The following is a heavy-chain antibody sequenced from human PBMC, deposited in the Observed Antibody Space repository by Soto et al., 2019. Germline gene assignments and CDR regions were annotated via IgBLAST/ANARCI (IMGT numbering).Heavy chain of an antibody. J-gene: IGHJ4*02. CDR3: AKDTPVVMFLFDS. Sequence: PGGSLRLSCTASGFTFYSYAMTWVRQAPGKGLEWVSSITDTGVTTYYADSVKGRFTISRDNSKNTLYLQMNSLRTDDSAVYYRAKDTPVVMFLFDSWGRGTLVTVSS. CDR2: ITDTGVTT. D-gene: IGHD2-15*01. CDR1: GFTFYSYA. V-gene: IGHV3-23*01.